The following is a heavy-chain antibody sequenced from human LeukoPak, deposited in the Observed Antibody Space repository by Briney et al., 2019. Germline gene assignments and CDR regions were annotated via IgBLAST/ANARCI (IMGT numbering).Heavy chain of an antibody. CDR1: GYSFTSYW. V-gene: IGHV5-51*01. CDR3: ARVGSGSYHFFGGFDY. Sequence: GESLKISCKGSGYSFTSYWIGWVRQMPGKGLEWMGIIYPGDSDTRYSPSFQGQVTISADKSISTAYMELSRLRSDDTAVYYCARVGSGSYHFFGGFDYWGQGTLVTVSS. CDR2: IYPGDSDT. J-gene: IGHJ4*02. D-gene: IGHD3-10*01.